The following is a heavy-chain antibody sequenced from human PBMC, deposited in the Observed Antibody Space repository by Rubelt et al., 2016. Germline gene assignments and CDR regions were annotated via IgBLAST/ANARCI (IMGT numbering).Heavy chain of an antibody. CDR1: GGSISSSSYY. Sequence: QLQLQESGPGLVKPSETLSLTCTVSGGSISSSSYYWGWIRQPPGQGLEWIGSIYYSGSTYYNPSLAGWVTISVDTAKDQCSWKLRSVTDADTAVYYGAIGQRKQRVRGVAFDIWGQGTMVTVSS. V-gene: IGHV4-39*07. CDR2: IYYSGST. CDR3: AIGQRKQRVRGVAFDI. J-gene: IGHJ3*02. D-gene: IGHD6-13*01.